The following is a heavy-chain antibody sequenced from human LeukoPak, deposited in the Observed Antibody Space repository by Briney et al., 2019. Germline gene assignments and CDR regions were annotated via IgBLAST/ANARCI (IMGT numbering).Heavy chain of an antibody. V-gene: IGHV4-61*01. J-gene: IGHJ4*02. CDR2: IYYSGST. D-gene: IGHD3-9*01. CDR1: GGSVSRGSYY. CDR3: ARAPYFDWLLYPSPFFDY. Sequence: SETLSLTCTVSGGSVSRGSYYWSWIRQPPGKGLEWIGYIYYSGSTNYNPSLKSRVTISVDTSKKQFSLNLSSVTAADTAVYYCARAPYFDWLLYPSPFFDYWGQGTLVTVPS.